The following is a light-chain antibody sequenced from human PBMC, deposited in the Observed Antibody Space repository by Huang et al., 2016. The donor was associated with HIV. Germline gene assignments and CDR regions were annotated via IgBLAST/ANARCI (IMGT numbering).Light chain of an antibody. CDR3: QHFDNLALT. Sequence: DIQLSESPFTLSASVGARVTITCQSSQDISNYLNWYQQKPGKALKLLINDASNLETGVPSRFSGSGSGTYSTFTISSLQPEDIATYYCQHFDNLALTFGGGTKVQIK. CDR2: DAS. V-gene: IGKV1-33*01. J-gene: IGKJ4*01. CDR1: QDISNY.